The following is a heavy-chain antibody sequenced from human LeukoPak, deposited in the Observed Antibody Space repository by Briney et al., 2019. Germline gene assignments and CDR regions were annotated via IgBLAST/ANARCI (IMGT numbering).Heavy chain of an antibody. CDR2: ISGSGGST. CDR3: AKSMAFSAAAASFDY. Sequence: GGSLRLSCAASGFTFSSYAMSWVRQAPGKGLEWVSAISGSGGSTYYADSVKGRFTISRDNPKNTLYLQMNSLRAEDTAVYYCAKSMAFSAAAASFDYWGQGTLVTVSS. CDR1: GFTFSSYA. V-gene: IGHV3-23*01. D-gene: IGHD6-13*01. J-gene: IGHJ4*02.